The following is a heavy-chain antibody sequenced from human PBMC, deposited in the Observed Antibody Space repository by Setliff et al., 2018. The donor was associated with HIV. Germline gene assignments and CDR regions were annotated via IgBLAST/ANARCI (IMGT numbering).Heavy chain of an antibody. CDR1: GYTFSGYY. D-gene: IGHD3-22*01. J-gene: IGHJ6*03. CDR2: INSKSGDT. V-gene: IGHV1-2*02. CDR3: ARGRNYDSSGYGDYYYYMDV. Sequence: ASVKVSCKASGYTFSGYYIHWVRQAPGQGLEWMGWINSKSGDTNYAQKLQGRVTMTTDTSTSTAYMELSSLRSEDTAVYYCARGRNYDSSGYGDYYYYMDVWGKGTTVTVSS.